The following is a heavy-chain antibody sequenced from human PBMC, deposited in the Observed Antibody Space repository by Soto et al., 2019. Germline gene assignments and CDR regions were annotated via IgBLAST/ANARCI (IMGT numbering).Heavy chain of an antibody. CDR1: GFTFSSYG. CDR2: ISYDGSNK. CDR3: AKAGNYYYYGMDV. V-gene: IGHV3-30*18. Sequence: QVQLVESGGGVVQPGRSLRLSCAASGFTFSSYGMHWVRQAPGKGLEWVAVISYDGSNKYYADSVKGRFTISRDNSKNTLYLQMNSLRAEDTAGYYCAKAGNYYYYGMDVWGQGTTVTVSS. J-gene: IGHJ6*02.